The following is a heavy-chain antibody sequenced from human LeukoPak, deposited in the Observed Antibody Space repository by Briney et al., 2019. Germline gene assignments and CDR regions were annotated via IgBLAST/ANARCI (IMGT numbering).Heavy chain of an antibody. CDR1: GFTFSSYG. CDR3: AKDHPIGYGMDA. J-gene: IGHJ6*02. CDR2: ISYDGSNK. Sequence: PGRSLRLSCAASGFTFSSYGMHWVRQAPGKGLEWVVVISYDGSNKYYADSVKGRFTISRDNSKNTLYLQMNSLRAEDTAVYYCAKDHPIGYGMDAWGQGTTVTVSS. V-gene: IGHV3-30*18.